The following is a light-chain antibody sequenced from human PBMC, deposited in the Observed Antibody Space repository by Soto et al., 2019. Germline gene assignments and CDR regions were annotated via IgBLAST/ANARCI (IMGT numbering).Light chain of an antibody. CDR2: DAS. J-gene: IGKJ4*01. CDR1: QSVSSY. CDR3: QHYNAWPLT. Sequence: SPGTPALSSGERTPPPPRASQSVSSYLAWYQQKPGQAPRLLIYDASTRATGIPGRFSGSGSGTEVTLTISSLQSEDFAIYSCQHYNAWPLTFGGGTKVDIK. V-gene: IGKV3-15*01.